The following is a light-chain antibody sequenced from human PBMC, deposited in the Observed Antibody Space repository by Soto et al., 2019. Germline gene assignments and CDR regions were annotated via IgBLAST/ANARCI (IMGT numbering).Light chain of an antibody. CDR2: KAS. J-gene: IGKJ1*01. CDR1: QSISTW. Sequence: DIQMTQSPSTLSASVGDRVTITCRASQSISTWLAWYQQKPGKAPRLLIYKASSLQSGVPSRFSGSGSGTKFTLTIIRLQAYDFETYYWQQYHSASRTFGQGTKLEIK. CDR3: QQYHSASRT. V-gene: IGKV1-5*03.